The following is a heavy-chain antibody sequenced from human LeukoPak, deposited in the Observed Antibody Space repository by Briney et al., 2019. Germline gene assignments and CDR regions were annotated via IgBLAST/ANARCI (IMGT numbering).Heavy chain of an antibody. CDR1: GGSISSSTYF. CDR3: VRQSFSLTADFDY. Sequence: TSETLSLTCTVSGGSISSSTYFWGWIRQPPGKGLEWVGSVYSSVNTYYNPSLKSRVTISVDTSKNQFSLNLSSATVADTAVYYCVRQSFSLTADFDYWGQGTLSPSPQ. CDR2: VYSSVNT. J-gene: IGHJ4*02. V-gene: IGHV4-39*01.